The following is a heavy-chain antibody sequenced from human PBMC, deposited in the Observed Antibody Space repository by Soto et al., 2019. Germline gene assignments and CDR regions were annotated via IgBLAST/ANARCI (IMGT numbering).Heavy chain of an antibody. Sequence: GGSLRLSCAASGFNFGGYALSWVRQAPGKGLEWVGSIRGKAYGGTTENAASLKGRFTISRDDSKSIAYLQMNSLKTEDTAVYYCARYRTAADLSEFDYWGQGTLVTVSS. D-gene: IGHD6-13*01. CDR2: IRGKAYGGTT. J-gene: IGHJ4*02. CDR3: ARYRTAADLSEFDY. CDR1: GFNFGGYA. V-gene: IGHV3-49*04.